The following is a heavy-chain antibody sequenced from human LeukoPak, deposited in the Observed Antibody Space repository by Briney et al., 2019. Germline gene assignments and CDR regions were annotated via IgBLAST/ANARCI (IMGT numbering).Heavy chain of an antibody. CDR3: AIRARIISAFGF. CDR1: GFASSHLV. J-gene: IGHJ3*01. D-gene: IGHD5-12*01. V-gene: IGHV3-23*01. Sequence: GSPCLSCEASGFASSHLVMSWVRQAPGKGLEWVSGISSSGSTTYYADSVTGRFTFSKDNSKNTMYLQMNSGRAEETAVYYCAIRARIISAFGFWGQRGILIVSS. CDR2: ISSSGSTT.